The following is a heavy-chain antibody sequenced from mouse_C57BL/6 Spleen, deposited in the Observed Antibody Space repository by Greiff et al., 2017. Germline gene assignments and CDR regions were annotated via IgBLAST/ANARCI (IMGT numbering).Heavy chain of an antibody. J-gene: IGHJ4*01. V-gene: IGHV1-26*01. CDR3: ARTHYYGSSFYAMDY. CDR2: INPNNGGT. CDR1: GYTFTDYY. Sequence: EVQLQQSGPELVKPGASVKISCKASGYTFTDYYMNWVKQSHGKSLEWIGDINPNNGGTSYNQKFKGKATLTVDKYSSTAYLELRSLTSEDSAVYYCARTHYYGSSFYAMDYWGQGTSVTVSS. D-gene: IGHD1-1*01.